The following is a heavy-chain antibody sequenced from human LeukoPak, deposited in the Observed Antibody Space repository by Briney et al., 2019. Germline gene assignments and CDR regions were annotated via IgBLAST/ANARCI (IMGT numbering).Heavy chain of an antibody. Sequence: GGSLRLSCAASGFTFSSYSMNWVRQAPGKGLEWVSSISSRSSYIYFADSVKGRITISRDNAKNSLYLQMNSLRAEDTAVYYCARDPTPYSSSWYGTNDAFAIWGQGTMVTVSS. CDR3: ARDPTPYSSSWYGTNDAFAI. CDR2: ISSRSSYI. D-gene: IGHD6-13*01. J-gene: IGHJ3*02. CDR1: GFTFSSYS. V-gene: IGHV3-21*01.